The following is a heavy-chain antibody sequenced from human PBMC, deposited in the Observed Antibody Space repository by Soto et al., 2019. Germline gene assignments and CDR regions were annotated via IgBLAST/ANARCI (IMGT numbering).Heavy chain of an antibody. CDR1: GYSFTSYW. Sequence: GESLKISCKTSGYSFTSYWIGWVRQMPGKGLEWVGLIYPANSDTRYSPSFQGQVTVSADKSVGTAYLQWSSLKASDTAMYYCASPTLSSSGMDVWGQGTTVTVSS. J-gene: IGHJ6*02. CDR2: IYPANSDT. D-gene: IGHD1-26*01. CDR3: ASPTLSSSGMDV. V-gene: IGHV5-51*01.